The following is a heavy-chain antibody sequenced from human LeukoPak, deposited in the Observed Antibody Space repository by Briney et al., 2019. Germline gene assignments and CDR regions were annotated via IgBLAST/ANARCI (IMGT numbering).Heavy chain of an antibody. CDR2: IHYSGST. Sequence: PSETLSLTCTVSGGSINSSGYYWGWIRQPPGKGLEWIASIHYSGSTSYNPSFKSRVTISIDTSKNQFSLKLSSVTAADTAVYYCARADDFWSGYYRNYYYYYMDVWGKGTTVTVSS. V-gene: IGHV4-39*01. J-gene: IGHJ6*03. D-gene: IGHD3-3*01. CDR3: ARADDFWSGYYRNYYYYYMDV. CDR1: GGSINSSGYY.